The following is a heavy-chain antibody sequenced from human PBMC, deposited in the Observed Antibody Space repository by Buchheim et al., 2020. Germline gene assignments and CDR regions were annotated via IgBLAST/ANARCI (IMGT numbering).Heavy chain of an antibody. Sequence: QVQLVQSGAEMKKPGDSVKVSCKASGYTFTSYYVHWVRQAPGQGLEWMGIINASGGSTSYAQKFQGRVTMTRDTSTSTVYMELSSLRSKDTAVYYCARNFFDDSSGYHIDYWGQGTL. CDR2: INASGGST. V-gene: IGHV1-46*01. D-gene: IGHD3-22*01. CDR1: GYTFTSYY. J-gene: IGHJ4*02. CDR3: ARNFFDDSSGYHIDY.